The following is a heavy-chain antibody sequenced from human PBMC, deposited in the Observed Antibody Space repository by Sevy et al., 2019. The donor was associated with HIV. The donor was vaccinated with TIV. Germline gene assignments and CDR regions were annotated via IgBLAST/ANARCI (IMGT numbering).Heavy chain of an antibody. V-gene: IGHV3-33*01. CDR1: GFTFSSYG. CDR2: IWYDGSSK. CDR3: ASGAYYYASRTENFDY. D-gene: IGHD3-10*01. J-gene: IGHJ4*02. Sequence: GGSLRLSCAASGFTFSSYGMHWVRQAPGKGLEWVALIWYDGSSKYYADSVKGRFTISRDNSKNTLYLQMNSLRAEDTAVSYCASGAYYYASRTENFDYWGQGTLVTVSS.